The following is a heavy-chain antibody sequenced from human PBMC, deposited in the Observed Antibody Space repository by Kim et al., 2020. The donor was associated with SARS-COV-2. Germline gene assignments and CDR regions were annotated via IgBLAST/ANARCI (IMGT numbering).Heavy chain of an antibody. CDR2: IKSSADGGTT. V-gene: IGHV3-15*01. CDR3: TTVSSRADNSGWF. CDR1: GFTFTNAW. J-gene: IGHJ4*02. D-gene: IGHD6-19*01. Sequence: GGSLRLSCAASGFTFTNAWMSWVRQAPGKGLEWIGRIKSSADGGTTDYAAAVKGRFIVSRDDSQKMLHLQMNSLITEDTAVYYCTTVSSRADNSGWFWGQGTLVTVSS.